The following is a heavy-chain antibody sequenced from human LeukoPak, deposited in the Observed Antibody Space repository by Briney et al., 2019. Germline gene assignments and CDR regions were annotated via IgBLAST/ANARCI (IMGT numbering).Heavy chain of an antibody. CDR3: AAEDTVTRSYDF. Sequence: ASVWLSCKASGDTFDGYYVHWVRQAPGQGLEWVGWINLKFGGTNYAPKLQVRASMTWDTAINTAYMELRSLTTDDTAVYYCAAEDTVTRSYDFWGQGTLVTVSS. V-gene: IGHV1-2*02. J-gene: IGHJ4*02. D-gene: IGHD4-11*01. CDR2: INLKFGGT. CDR1: GDTFDGYY.